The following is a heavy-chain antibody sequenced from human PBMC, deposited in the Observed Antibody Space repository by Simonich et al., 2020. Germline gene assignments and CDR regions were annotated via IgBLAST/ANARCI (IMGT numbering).Heavy chain of an antibody. V-gene: IGHV4-39*01. D-gene: IGHD6-13*01. CDR3: ARHAGFAFDI. CDR2: IYYSGRT. Sequence: QLQLQESGPGLVKPSETLSLTCTVSGGSISSSSYYWGWIRQPPGKGLEWIGSIYYSGRTYYNPALTSRVTISVDTSKNQFPLKLSSVTAADTAVYYCARHAGFAFDIWGQGTMVTVSS. J-gene: IGHJ3*02. CDR1: GGSISSSSYY.